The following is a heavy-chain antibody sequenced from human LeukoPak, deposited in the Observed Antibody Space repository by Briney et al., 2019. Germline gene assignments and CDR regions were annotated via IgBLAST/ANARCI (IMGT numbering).Heavy chain of an antibody. CDR2: IYPADSDT. J-gene: IGHJ4*02. D-gene: IGHD3-22*01. CDR3: ARLHANVDSGVGS. CDR1: GYTFTSSW. Sequence: GESLKISCQVSGYTFTSSWIGWLRQMPGKGLEWMGIIYPADSDTRYKPSFEGQVTISADKSISTAYLQWSSLKASDTAMYYCARLHANVDSGVGSWGQGTLVTVSS. V-gene: IGHV5-51*01.